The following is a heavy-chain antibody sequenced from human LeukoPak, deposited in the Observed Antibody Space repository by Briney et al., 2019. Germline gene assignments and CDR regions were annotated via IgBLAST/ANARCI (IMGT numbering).Heavy chain of an antibody. CDR2: INSDGRST. CDR1: GFTFSSYA. Sequence: GGSLRLSCAASGFTFSSYAMHWVRQAPGKGLVGVSRINSDGRSTNYADSVKGRFTISRDNAKNTMYLQMNSLRAEDTAVYYCARVRWGGLYYFDYWGQGTLVTVSS. D-gene: IGHD3-16*01. CDR3: ARVRWGGLYYFDY. J-gene: IGHJ4*02. V-gene: IGHV3-74*01.